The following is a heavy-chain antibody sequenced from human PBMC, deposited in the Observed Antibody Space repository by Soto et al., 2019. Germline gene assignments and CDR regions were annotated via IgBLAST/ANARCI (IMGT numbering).Heavy chain of an antibody. CDR3: ARDPGKDGPIDL. J-gene: IGHJ5*02. Sequence: GGPLRLSCTASTLNFENYGMHWVRQAPGKGLEWVAVKWHARGDIYYADSVKDRFAVSRDKAQNTLYLQMDSLRAEDTAVYYCARDPGKDGPIDLSGQGTLVTVSS. CDR1: TLNFENYG. CDR2: KWHARGDI. V-gene: IGHV3-33*01.